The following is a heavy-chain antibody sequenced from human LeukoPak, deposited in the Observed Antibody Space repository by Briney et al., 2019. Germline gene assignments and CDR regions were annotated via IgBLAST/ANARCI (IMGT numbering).Heavy chain of an antibody. J-gene: IGHJ5*02. CDR1: GGSFSGYY. CDR2: INHNGST. Sequence: SETPSLTCAVYGGSFSGYYWSWIRQPPGKGLGWIGEINHNGSTNYNPSLKSRVTISVDTSKNQFSLKLSSVTAADTAVYYCARHRRGYSYGYWDWFDPWGQGTLVTVSS. CDR3: ARHRRGYSYGYWDWFDP. V-gene: IGHV4-34*01. D-gene: IGHD5-18*01.